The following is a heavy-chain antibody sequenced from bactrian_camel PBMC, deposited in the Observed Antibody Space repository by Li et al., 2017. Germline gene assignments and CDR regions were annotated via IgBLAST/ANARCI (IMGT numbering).Heavy chain of an antibody. CDR2: ISSGGTSV. D-gene: IGHD2*01. J-gene: IGHJ4*01. V-gene: IGHV3S40*01. Sequence: VQLVESGGGLVQAGGSLRLSCAASGFTFRIADMSWIRQAPGKGFEWVSRISSGGTSVYLSGSVKGRFTISQDNSKNRLSLQMNSLKPEDTAMYYCGAEAHNYLGSNYWGQGTQVTVS. CDR1: GFTFRIAD. CDR3: GAEAHNYLGSNY.